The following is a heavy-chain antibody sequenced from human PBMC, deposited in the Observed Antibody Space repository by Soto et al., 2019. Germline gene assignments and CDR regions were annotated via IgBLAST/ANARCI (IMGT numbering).Heavy chain of an antibody. D-gene: IGHD3-3*01. CDR3: ARSRFWSGYHVGNNWFDP. V-gene: IGHV4-59*08. Sequence: SETLSLTCTVSGGSISSYYWSWIRQPPGKGLEWIGYIYYSGSTNYNPSLKSRVTISVDTSKNQFSLKLSSVTAADTAVYYCARSRFWSGYHVGNNWFDPWGQGTLVTVSS. CDR1: GGSISSYY. J-gene: IGHJ5*02. CDR2: IYYSGST.